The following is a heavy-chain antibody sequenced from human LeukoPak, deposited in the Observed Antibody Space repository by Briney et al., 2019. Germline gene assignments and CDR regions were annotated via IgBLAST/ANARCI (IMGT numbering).Heavy chain of an antibody. J-gene: IGHJ6*04. CDR3: ARDYYYGSGSYSSYYYGMDV. Sequence: GGSLRLSCAASGFTVSSNYMSWVRQAPGKGLKWVSVIYSGGSTYYADSVKGRFTISRDNSKNTLYLQMNSLRAEDTAVYYCARDYYYGSGSYSSYYYGMDVWGKGTTVTVSS. CDR1: GFTVSSNY. D-gene: IGHD3-10*01. CDR2: IYSGGST. V-gene: IGHV3-53*01.